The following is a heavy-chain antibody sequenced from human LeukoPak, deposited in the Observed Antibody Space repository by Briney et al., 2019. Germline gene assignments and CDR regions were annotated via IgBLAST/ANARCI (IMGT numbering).Heavy chain of an antibody. J-gene: IGHJ4*02. CDR1: GFTFSSYW. V-gene: IGHV3-74*01. CDR3: ARVGGYKSGYDY. CDR2: INSDGSST. Sequence: GGSLRLSCAASGFTFSSYWMHWVRQAPGKGLVWVSRINSDGSSTSYADPVKGRFTISRDNAKNTLYLQMNSLRAEDTAVYYCARVGGYKSGYDYWGQGTLVTVSS. D-gene: IGHD3-10*01.